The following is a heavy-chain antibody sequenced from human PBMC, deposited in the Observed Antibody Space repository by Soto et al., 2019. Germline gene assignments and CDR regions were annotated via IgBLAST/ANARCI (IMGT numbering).Heavy chain of an antibody. V-gene: IGHV3-7*01. CDR1: GFTFNNYW. CDR2: IKEDGSEK. Sequence: GGSLRLSCAASGFTFNNYWMSWVRQAPGKGLEWVANIKEDGSEKYYVDSVKGRFTISRDNAKNSVFLQMTSLRAEDTAVYFCARDRVRATTSWFDSWGQGALVTVSS. J-gene: IGHJ5*01. D-gene: IGHD1-26*01. CDR3: ARDRVRATTSWFDS.